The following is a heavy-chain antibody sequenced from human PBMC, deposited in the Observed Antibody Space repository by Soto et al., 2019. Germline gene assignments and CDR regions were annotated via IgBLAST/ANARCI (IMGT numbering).Heavy chain of an antibody. D-gene: IGHD3-10*01. V-gene: IGHV3-7*01. CDR2: IKEDGTNT. CDR3: ARGGEIVDN. Sequence: EVQVVESGGDLVQPGGSLRLSCAASGFAFNNDWMTWVRQASGKGLEWVASIKEDGTNTYYADSVRGRFTLSRDNTKNSLYLQMNSLRAENTAVYYCARGGEIVDNWGQGTRVTVSS. CDR1: GFAFNNDW. J-gene: IGHJ4*02.